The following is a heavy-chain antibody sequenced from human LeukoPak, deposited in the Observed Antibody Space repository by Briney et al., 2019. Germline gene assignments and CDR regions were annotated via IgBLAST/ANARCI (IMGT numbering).Heavy chain of an antibody. CDR2: ISYDGSNK. CDR1: GFTFSSYA. Sequence: GGSLRLSCAASGFTFSSYAMHWVRQAPGKGLEWVAGISYDGSNKYYADSVKGRFTISRDNSKNTLYLQMNSLRAEDTAVYYCARGFYCSGGSCYSYFDYYYYYGMDVWGKGTTVTVSS. V-gene: IGHV3-30*04. CDR3: ARGFYCSGGSCYSYFDYYYYYGMDV. J-gene: IGHJ6*04. D-gene: IGHD2-15*01.